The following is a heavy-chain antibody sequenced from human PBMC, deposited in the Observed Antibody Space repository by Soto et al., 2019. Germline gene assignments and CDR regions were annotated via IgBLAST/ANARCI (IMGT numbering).Heavy chain of an antibody. Sequence: QVQLVQSGAEVKKPGSSVKVSCKASGYIFANYGIAWVRQAPGQGLEWMGWISAYNGNTHYASKVQGRLTMTTDTCTGSTDMELRRPDDADADVYDWALLDNYVTQTALDDWGQGTLVTVSS. J-gene: IGHJ4*02. CDR2: ISAYNGNT. V-gene: IGHV1-18*01. CDR1: GYIFANYG. CDR3: ALLDNYVTQTALDD. D-gene: IGHD3-10*02.